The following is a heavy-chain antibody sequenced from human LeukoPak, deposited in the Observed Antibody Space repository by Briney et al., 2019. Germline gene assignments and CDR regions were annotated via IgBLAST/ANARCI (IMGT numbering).Heavy chain of an antibody. CDR2: IYSGGST. CDR3: ARGLRSSGWSLFDY. V-gene: IGHV3-66*01. J-gene: IGHJ4*02. CDR1: GFTVSSNY. Sequence: GGSLRLSCAAPGFTVSSNYMSWVRQAPGKGLGWVSVIYSGGSTYYAASVKGRFTISRDNSKNTLYLQMNSLRAEDTAVYYCARGLRSSGWSLFDYWGQGTLVTVSS. D-gene: IGHD6-19*01.